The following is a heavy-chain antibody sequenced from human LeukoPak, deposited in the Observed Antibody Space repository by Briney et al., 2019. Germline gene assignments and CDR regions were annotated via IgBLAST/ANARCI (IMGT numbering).Heavy chain of an antibody. CDR2: IHYDGTNK. CDR1: GFTFSTYG. V-gene: IGHV3-30*02. J-gene: IGHJ4*02. Sequence: GGSLRLSCAASGFTFSTYGMHWVRQAPGKGLEWVTSIHYDGTNKYYAEAVKGRFTISRDNSKNTLYLQMNSLRAEDTAVYFCARTYYYRSGRYIDYWGQGTLVTASS. CDR3: ARTYYYRSGRYIDY. D-gene: IGHD3-10*01.